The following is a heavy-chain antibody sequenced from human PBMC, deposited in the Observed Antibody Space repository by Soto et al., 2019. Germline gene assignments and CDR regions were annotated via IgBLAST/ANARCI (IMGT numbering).Heavy chain of an antibody. CDR1: GGTFSSYA. CDR2: IIPISGRA. CDR3: ARSEGSSTSLEIYYYYYYGMDV. Sequence: QVQLVQSGAEVKKPGSSVKVSCKASGGTFSSYAISWVRQAPGQGLEWMGGIIPISGRANTAPKFQGRVTITADESKSTAYMERSSPRSEHTAVYYCARSEGSSTSLEIYYYYYYGMDVWRQGTTVTVSS. V-gene: IGHV1-69*01. D-gene: IGHD2-2*01. J-gene: IGHJ6*02.